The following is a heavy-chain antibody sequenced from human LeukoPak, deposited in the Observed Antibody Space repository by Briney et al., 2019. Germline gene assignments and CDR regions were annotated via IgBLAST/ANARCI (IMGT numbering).Heavy chain of an antibody. J-gene: IGHJ4*02. D-gene: IGHD6-13*01. Sequence: GGSLRLSCAASGFIFSSFSVNWVRQAPGKGLEWVSSISTSGGLSSVYYADSVKGRFTISRDNSKNTLYLQMNSLRAEDTAVYYCWAAFISSWYVQDYWGQGTLVTVSS. CDR3: WAAFISSWYVQDY. V-gene: IGHV3-21*04. CDR2: ISTSGGLSSV. CDR1: GFIFSSFS.